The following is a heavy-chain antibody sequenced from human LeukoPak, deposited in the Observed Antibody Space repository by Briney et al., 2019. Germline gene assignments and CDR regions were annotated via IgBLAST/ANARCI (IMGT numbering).Heavy chain of an antibody. D-gene: IGHD3-10*01. CDR1: EFVFSDYY. CDR2: ISDSGSTI. V-gene: IGHV3-11*01. Sequence: PGGSLRLSCAASEFVFSDYYMSWIRQAPGKGLEWVSYISDSGSTIYYADSVKGRFTISRDNVKNSLYLQMHGLRAEDTAVYYCAREMEGDYGSGTFFDLWGQGNMVTVSS. CDR3: AREMEGDYGSGTFFDL. J-gene: IGHJ4*02.